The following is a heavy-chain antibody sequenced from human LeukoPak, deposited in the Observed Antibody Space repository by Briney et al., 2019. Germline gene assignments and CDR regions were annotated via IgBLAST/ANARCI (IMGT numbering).Heavy chain of an antibody. V-gene: IGHV4-34*01. CDR1: GGSFSGYY. Sequence: PSETLSLTCAVYGGSFSGYYWSWIRQPPGKGLEWIGEINHSGSTNYNPSLKSRVTISVDTSKNQFSLKLSSVTAADTAVYYCARASEDYYGSGGEAYWGQGTLVTVSP. CDR3: ARASEDYYGSGGEAY. CDR2: INHSGST. J-gene: IGHJ4*02. D-gene: IGHD3-10*01.